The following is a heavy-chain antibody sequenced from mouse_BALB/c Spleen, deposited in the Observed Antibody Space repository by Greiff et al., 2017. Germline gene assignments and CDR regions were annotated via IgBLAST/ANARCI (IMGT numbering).Heavy chain of an antibody. J-gene: IGHJ3*01. CDR1: GFTFSSFG. CDR2: ISSGSSTI. V-gene: IGHV5-17*02. CDR3: ATWPAY. Sequence: DVMLVESGGGLVQPGGSRKLSCAASGFTFSSFGMHWVRQAPEKGLEWVAYISSGSSTIYYADTVKGRFTISRDNPKNTLFLQMTSLRSEDTAMYYCATWPAYWGQGTLVTVSA.